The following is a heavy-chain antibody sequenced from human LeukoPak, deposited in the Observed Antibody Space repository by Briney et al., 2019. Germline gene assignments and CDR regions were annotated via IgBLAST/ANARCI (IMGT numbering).Heavy chain of an antibody. CDR2: IKQDGSET. J-gene: IGHJ3*01. V-gene: IGHV3-7*01. Sequence: QPGGSLRLSCVGSGFTFSNFWMHWVRQAPGKGLEWVANIKQDGSETYYVDSVKGRFTISRDNDKNSLFLQMGSLRVEDPAVYYCVRGFDGTNAFDLWGLGTMVTVSS. CDR1: GFTFSNFW. CDR3: VRGFDGTNAFDL. D-gene: IGHD3-9*01.